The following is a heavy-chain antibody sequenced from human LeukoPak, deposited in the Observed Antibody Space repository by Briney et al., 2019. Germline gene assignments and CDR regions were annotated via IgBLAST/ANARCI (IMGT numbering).Heavy chain of an antibody. D-gene: IGHD1-26*01. V-gene: IGHV3-11*01. CDR3: ARDPSIVGADYYFDY. CDR2: ISSSGSTI. J-gene: IGHJ4*02. CDR1: GGSFSGYY. Sequence: LSLTCAVYGGSFSGYYWSWIRQAPGKGLEWVSYISSSGSTIYYADSVKGRFTISRDNAKNSLYLQMNSLRAEDTAVYYCARDPSIVGADYYFDYWGQGTLVTVSS.